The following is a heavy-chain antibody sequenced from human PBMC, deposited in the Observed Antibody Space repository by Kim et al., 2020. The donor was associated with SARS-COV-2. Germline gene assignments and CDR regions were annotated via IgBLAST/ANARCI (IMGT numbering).Heavy chain of an antibody. Sequence: SPSLKSRLTITKDTSKNQVVLTMTNLDPVDTATYYCAHKPWTTVATWFDYWGQGTLVTVSS. D-gene: IGHD4-17*01. CDR3: AHKPWTTVATWFDY. V-gene: IGHV2-5*01. J-gene: IGHJ4*02.